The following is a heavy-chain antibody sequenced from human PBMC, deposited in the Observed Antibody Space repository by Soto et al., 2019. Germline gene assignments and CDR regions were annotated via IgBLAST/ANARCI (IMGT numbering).Heavy chain of an antibody. D-gene: IGHD6-19*01. J-gene: IGHJ4*02. Sequence: TSETLSLTCTVSGGSISSYYWSWIRQPPGKGLEWIGYIYYSGSTNYNPSLKSRVTISVDTSKNQFSLKLSSVTAADTAVYYCARDFHGSSGWSYYFDYWGQGTLVTVSS. V-gene: IGHV4-59*01. CDR3: ARDFHGSSGWSYYFDY. CDR1: GGSISSYY. CDR2: IYYSGST.